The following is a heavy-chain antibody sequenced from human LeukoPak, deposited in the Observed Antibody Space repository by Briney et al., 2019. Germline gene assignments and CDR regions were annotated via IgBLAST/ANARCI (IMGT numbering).Heavy chain of an antibody. D-gene: IGHD2-15*01. CDR3: ARVSAATIDY. CDR1: GGSISSYY. CDR2: IYYSGST. J-gene: IGHJ4*02. Sequence: SETLSLTCTVSGGSISSYYWSWIRQPPGRGLEWIGYIYYSGSTNYNPSLKSRVTISVDTSKNQFSLKLSSVTAADTAVYYCARVSAATIDYWGQGTLVTVSS. V-gene: IGHV4-59*01.